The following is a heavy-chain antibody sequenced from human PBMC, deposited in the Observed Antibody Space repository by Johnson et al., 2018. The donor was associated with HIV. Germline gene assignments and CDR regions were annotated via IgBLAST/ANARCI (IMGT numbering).Heavy chain of an antibody. CDR1: GFTFSSYA. CDR2: ISYDGSNK. V-gene: IGHV3-30-3*01. J-gene: IGHJ3*02. Sequence: QLVESGGGVVQPGRSLRLSCAASGFTFSSYAVHWVRQAPGKGLEWVAVISYDGSNKYYADSVKGRFTISRDNSKNTLHLQMNSLRAEDTSVYYCAREDSAFDIWGQGTMVTVSS. CDR3: AREDSAFDI.